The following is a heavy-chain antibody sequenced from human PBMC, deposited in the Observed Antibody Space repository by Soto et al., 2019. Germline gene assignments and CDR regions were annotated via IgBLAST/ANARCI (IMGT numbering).Heavy chain of an antibody. V-gene: IGHV3-33*01. Sequence: QPGGSLRLSCAASGFTFSSYGMHWVRQAPGKGLEWVAVIWYDGSNKYYADSVKGRFTISRDNSKNTLYLQMNSLRAEDTAVYYCARDSPFGHQDYWGQGTLVTVSS. CDR1: GFTFSSYG. CDR3: ARDSPFGHQDY. D-gene: IGHD3-16*01. J-gene: IGHJ4*02. CDR2: IWYDGSNK.